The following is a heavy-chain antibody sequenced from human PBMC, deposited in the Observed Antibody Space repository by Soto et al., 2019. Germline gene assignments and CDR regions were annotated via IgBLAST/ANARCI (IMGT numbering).Heavy chain of an antibody. V-gene: IGHV3-73*01. D-gene: IGHD3-22*01. CDR2: IGSKINSYAT. CDR1: GFTFSGSA. Sequence: GESLKISCAASGFTFSGSAMHWVRQASGKGLEWIGRIGSKINSYATAYGASVKGRFTISRDDSKNTAYLQMNSLKIEDTAVYYCTRNNYDSSGSPGDYWGQGTLVTVPQ. J-gene: IGHJ4*02. CDR3: TRNNYDSSGSPGDY.